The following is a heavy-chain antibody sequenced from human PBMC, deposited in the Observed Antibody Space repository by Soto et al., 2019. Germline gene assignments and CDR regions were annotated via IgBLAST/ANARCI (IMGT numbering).Heavy chain of an antibody. CDR1: GGTFSSYA. CDR3: ARAPDVGIAVAGTEKHYGMDV. CDR2: IIPIFGTA. V-gene: IGHV1-69*13. J-gene: IGHJ6*02. Sequence: EASVKVSCKASGGTFSSYAISWVRQAPGQGLEWMGGIIPIFGTANYAQKFQGRVTITADESTSTAYMELSSLRSEDTAVYYCARAPDVGIAVAGTEKHYGMDVWG. D-gene: IGHD6-19*01.